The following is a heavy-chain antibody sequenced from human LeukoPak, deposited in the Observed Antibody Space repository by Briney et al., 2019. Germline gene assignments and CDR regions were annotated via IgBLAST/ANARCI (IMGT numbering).Heavy chain of an antibody. CDR1: GYSTSSGYY. Sequence: SETLSLTCAVSGYSTSSGYYWGWIRQPPGKGLEWIGSFYHSGSPYYNPSLKSRVTISVDTSKNQFSLKLSSVTAADTAVYYCARGGNSEYSSSSYWGQGTLVTVSS. D-gene: IGHD6-6*01. CDR2: FYHSGSP. CDR3: ARGGNSEYSSSSY. J-gene: IGHJ4*02. V-gene: IGHV4-38-2*01.